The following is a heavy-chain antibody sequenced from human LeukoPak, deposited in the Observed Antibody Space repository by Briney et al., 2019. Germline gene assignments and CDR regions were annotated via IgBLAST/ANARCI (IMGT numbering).Heavy chain of an antibody. J-gene: IGHJ5*02. CDR2: TYYSGST. D-gene: IGHD1-7*01. Sequence: SETLSLTCTVSGGSISSSSYYWGWIRQPPGKGLEWIGSTYYSGSTYYNPSLKGRVTISVDTSKNQFSLKLSSVTAADTAVYYCARQRFNWNYPNWFDPWGQGTLVTVSS. CDR3: ARQRFNWNYPNWFDP. V-gene: IGHV4-39*01. CDR1: GGSISSSSYY.